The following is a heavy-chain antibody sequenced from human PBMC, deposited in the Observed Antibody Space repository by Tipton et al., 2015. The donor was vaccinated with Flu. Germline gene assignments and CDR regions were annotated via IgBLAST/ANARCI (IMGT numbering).Heavy chain of an antibody. D-gene: IGHD4-23*01. V-gene: IGHV4-4*07. J-gene: IGHJ4*02. Sequence: LRLSCTVSGDSITSHYWSWIRQPAGKGLEFVGRIYTTGSTNYNPSLKSRVTISVDTSKNQFSLKLSSVTAADTAVYYCATEYRGGGNRYYFDYWGQGTLVTVSS. CDR3: ATEYRGGGNRYYFDY. CDR1: GDSITSHY. CDR2: IYTTGST.